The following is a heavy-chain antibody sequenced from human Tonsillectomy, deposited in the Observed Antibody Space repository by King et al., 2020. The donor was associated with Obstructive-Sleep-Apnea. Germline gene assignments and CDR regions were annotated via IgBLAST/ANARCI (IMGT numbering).Heavy chain of an antibody. V-gene: IGHV3-15*01. Sequence: VQLVESGGGLVKPGGSLRLSCAASGFTFSNAWMSWVRQAPGKGLDWVGGIKARSDGGTTDYAAPVQGRLTISRDDSKNTLYLQINSLKTEDTAVYYCTTLEWEDYWGQGTLVPVSS. D-gene: IGHD1-26*01. J-gene: IGHJ4*02. CDR1: GFTFSNAW. CDR3: TTLEWEDY. CDR2: IKARSDGGTT.